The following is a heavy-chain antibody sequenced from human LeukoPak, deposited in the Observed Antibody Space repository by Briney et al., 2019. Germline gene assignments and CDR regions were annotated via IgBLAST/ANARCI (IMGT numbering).Heavy chain of an antibody. Sequence: GGSLRLSCAASGFTFSTYWMNWYRQAPGKGLEWVGNINQDASEINYVDSVRGRFTISRDNAKNSLHLQMNSLRAEDTAVYYCATDRDNSDWQKRYDSWGQGTLVTVSS. D-gene: IGHD2-21*02. CDR3: ATDRDNSDWQKRYDS. J-gene: IGHJ4*02. CDR2: INQDASEI. CDR1: GFTFSTYW. V-gene: IGHV3-7*01.